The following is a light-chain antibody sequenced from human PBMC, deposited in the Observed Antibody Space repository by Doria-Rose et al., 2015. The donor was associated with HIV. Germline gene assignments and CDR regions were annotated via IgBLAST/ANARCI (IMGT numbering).Light chain of an antibody. V-gene: IGLV2-14*01. J-gene: IGLJ2*01. CDR2: DVS. CDR3: SSYTSNNTPVV. Sequence: QSALTQPASVSGSPGQSITISCTETSSDIGGYNYVSWYQQHPGKAPKLMIYDVSKRPSGVSNRFSGSKSGNTASLTISGLQAEDEADYYCSSYTSNNTPVVFGGGTKLTVL. CDR1: SSDIGGYNY.